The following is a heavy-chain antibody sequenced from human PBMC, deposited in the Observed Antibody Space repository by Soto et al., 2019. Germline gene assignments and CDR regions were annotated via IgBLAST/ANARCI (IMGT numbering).Heavy chain of an antibody. CDR3: ARSSGWYSPLGY. J-gene: IGHJ4*02. CDR2: ISWNSGSI. Sequence: GGSLRLSCAASGFTFDDYAMHWVRQAPGKGLEWVSGISWNSGSIGYADSVKGRFTISRDNAKNSLYLQMNSLRAEDTALYYCARSSGWYSPLGYWGQGTLVTVSS. D-gene: IGHD6-19*01. CDR1: GFTFDDYA. V-gene: IGHV3-9*01.